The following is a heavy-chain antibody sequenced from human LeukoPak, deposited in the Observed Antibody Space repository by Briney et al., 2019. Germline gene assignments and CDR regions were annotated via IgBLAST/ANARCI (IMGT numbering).Heavy chain of an antibody. J-gene: IGHJ4*02. CDR2: KGNSAGDT. D-gene: IGHD2-15*01. V-gene: IGHV3-23*01. CDR3: AKRGGESGSWGFFDY. Sequence: GGSLRLSCAAAGFTFSSYGMCWVRQPPGKGLEWVSCKGNSAGDTFYAESVRGRFTISRDSSRNTLFLEMNSLRVEDTAIYYCAKRGGESGSWGFFDYWGPGALVTVSS. CDR1: GFTFSSYG.